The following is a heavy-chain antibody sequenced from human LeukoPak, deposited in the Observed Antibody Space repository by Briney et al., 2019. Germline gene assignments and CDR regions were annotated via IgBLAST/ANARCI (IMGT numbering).Heavy chain of an antibody. Sequence: GGSLRLSCAVSGFTFSSYSMNWVRQAPGKGLEWVSSISGSSSYIYYADSVKGRFTISRDNSKNTLYLQMNSLRAEDSAVYYCARERIQLWLLGVWDRYWGQGTLVTVSS. J-gene: IGHJ4*02. CDR2: ISGSSSYI. CDR1: GFTFSSYS. D-gene: IGHD5-18*01. CDR3: ARERIQLWLLGVWDRY. V-gene: IGHV3-21*01.